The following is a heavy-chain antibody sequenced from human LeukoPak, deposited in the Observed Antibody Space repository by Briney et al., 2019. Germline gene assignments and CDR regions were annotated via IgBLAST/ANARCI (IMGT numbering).Heavy chain of an antibody. CDR3: ASFSAIARAADY. Sequence: GGSLRLSCAASGFTFSSYSMNWVRQAPGKGLEWVSGINWNGGSTGYADSVKGRFTISRDNAKNSLYLQMNSLRAEDTALYYCASFSAIARAADYWGQGTLVTVSS. D-gene: IGHD5-18*01. CDR2: INWNGGST. V-gene: IGHV3-20*04. J-gene: IGHJ4*02. CDR1: GFTFSSYS.